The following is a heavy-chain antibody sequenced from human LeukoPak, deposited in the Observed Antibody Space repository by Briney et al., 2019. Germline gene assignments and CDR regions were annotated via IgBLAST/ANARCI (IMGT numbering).Heavy chain of an antibody. Sequence: GGSLRLSCAASGFTFSSYWMSWVRQAPGKGLEWVANIKQDGSEKYYVDSVKGRFTISRDNSKNTLYLQMNSLRAEDTAVYYCAKADAYDSSRQANDYWGQGTQVTVSS. J-gene: IGHJ4*02. CDR3: AKADAYDSSRQANDY. CDR1: GFTFSSYW. V-gene: IGHV3-7*03. CDR2: IKQDGSEK. D-gene: IGHD3-22*01.